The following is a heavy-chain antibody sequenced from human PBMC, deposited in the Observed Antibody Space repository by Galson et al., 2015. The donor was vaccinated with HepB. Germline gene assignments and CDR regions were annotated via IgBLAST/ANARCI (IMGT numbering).Heavy chain of an antibody. J-gene: IGHJ4*02. CDR2: IWYDGSNK. Sequence: SLRLSCAASGFTFSSYGMHWVRQAPGKGLEWVAVIWYDGSNKYYADSVKGRFTISRDNSKNTLYLQMNSLRAEDTAVYYCARGSTYYYDSSGYGVDYWGQGTLVTVSS. V-gene: IGHV3-33*01. D-gene: IGHD3-22*01. CDR1: GFTFSSYG. CDR3: ARGSTYYYDSSGYGVDY.